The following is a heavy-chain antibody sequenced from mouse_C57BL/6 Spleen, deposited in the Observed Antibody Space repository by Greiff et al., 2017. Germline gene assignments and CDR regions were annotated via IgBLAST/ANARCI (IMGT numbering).Heavy chain of an antibody. V-gene: IGHV1-72*01. D-gene: IGHD4-1*02. CDR3: AINWDVGYFEV. CDR2: IGPNSGGT. Sequence: QVQLQQPGAELVKPGASVKLSCKASGYTFTSYWMHWVKQRPGRGLEWIGRIGPNSGGTKYNEKFKSKATLTVDKPSSTAYMQLSSLTSEDSAVYYCAINWDVGYFEVWGTGTTVTVSS. CDR1: GYTFTSYW. J-gene: IGHJ1*03.